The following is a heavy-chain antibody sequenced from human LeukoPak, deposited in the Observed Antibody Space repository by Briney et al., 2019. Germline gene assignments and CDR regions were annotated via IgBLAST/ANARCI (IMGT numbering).Heavy chain of an antibody. D-gene: IGHD4-17*01. J-gene: IGHJ6*02. CDR1: GGSVSSGSYY. V-gene: IGHV4-61*01. CDR2: IYYSGST. Sequence: SETLSLTCTVSGGSVSSGSYYWSWIRQPPGKGLEWIGYIYYSGSTNHNPSLKSRVTISVDTSKNQFSLKLSSVTAADTAAYYCARGATVTTPYYYGMDVWGQGTTVTVSS. CDR3: ARGATVTTPYYYGMDV.